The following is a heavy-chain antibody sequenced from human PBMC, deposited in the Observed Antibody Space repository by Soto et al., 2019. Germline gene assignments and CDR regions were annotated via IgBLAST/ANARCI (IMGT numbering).Heavy chain of an antibody. D-gene: IGHD1-1*01. CDR1: GFRVNTYA. CDR3: ATVHNNERSVDY. Sequence: GGSLRLSCAASGFRVNTYAMSLVRQAPGKGLEWVSTTGISGRTTYYADSVKGRFTVSRDDSKNTLDLQMSSLRAEDTAVYYCATVHNNERSVDYWGQGILVTVSS. J-gene: IGHJ4*02. CDR2: TGISGRTT. V-gene: IGHV3-23*01.